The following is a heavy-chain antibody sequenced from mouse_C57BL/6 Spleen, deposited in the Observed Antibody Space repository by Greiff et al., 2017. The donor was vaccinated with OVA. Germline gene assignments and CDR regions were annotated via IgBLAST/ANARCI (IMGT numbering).Heavy chain of an antibody. J-gene: IGHJ2*01. CDR3: ARQSWGDYFDY. D-gene: IGHD4-1*01. CDR1: GFTFSSYT. V-gene: IGHV5-9*01. CDR2: ISGGGGNT. Sequence: EVQVVESGGGLVKPGGSLKLSCAASGFTFSSYTMSWVRQTPEKRLEWVATISGGGGNTYYPDSVKGRFTISRDNAKNTLYLQMSSLRSEDTALYYCARQSWGDYFDYWGQGTTLTVSS.